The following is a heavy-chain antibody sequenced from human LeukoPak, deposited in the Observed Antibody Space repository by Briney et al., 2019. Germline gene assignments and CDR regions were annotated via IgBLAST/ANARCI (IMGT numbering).Heavy chain of an antibody. CDR2: ISGSGGST. J-gene: IGHJ4*02. CDR1: GFTFSSYA. D-gene: IGHD3-10*01. Sequence: SGGSLRLSCAASGFTFSSYAMSGVRQAPGKGLEWVSAISGSGGSTFYTDSVKGRFTISRDNSKNTLYLQMNSLRAEDTAVYYCAKDLEGYYGSGSYPHWGQGTLVTVSS. V-gene: IGHV3-23*01. CDR3: AKDLEGYYGSGSYPH.